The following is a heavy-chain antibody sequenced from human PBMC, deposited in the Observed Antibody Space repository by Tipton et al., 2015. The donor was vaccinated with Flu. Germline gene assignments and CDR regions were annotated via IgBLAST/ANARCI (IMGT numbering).Heavy chain of an antibody. CDR1: GFTFSNYG. V-gene: IGHV3-33*01. CDR3: TRDIAATYSSSWSEDDY. CDR2: IWYDGSNK. Sequence: SLRLSCAASGFTFSNYGMHWVRQAPGKGLEWVAVIWYDGSNKYYADSVKGRFTISRDNSKNTLYLQMDSLRAEDTAVYYCTRDIAATYSSSWSEDDYWGQGTLVTVSS. J-gene: IGHJ4*02. D-gene: IGHD6-13*01.